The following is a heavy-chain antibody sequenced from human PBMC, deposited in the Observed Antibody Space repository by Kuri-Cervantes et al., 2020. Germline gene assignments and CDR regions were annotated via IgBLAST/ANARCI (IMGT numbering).Heavy chain of an antibody. J-gene: IGHJ5*02. CDR3: ARDYSADDFWSGYYRPLTWFDP. CDR2: ISAYNGNT. Sequence: ASVKVSCKASGGTFSSYAISWVRQAPGQGLEWMGWISAYNGNTNYAQKLQGRVTMTRDTSISTAYMELSRLRSDDTAVYYCARDYSADDFWSGYYRPLTWFDPWGQGTLVTVSS. V-gene: IGHV1-18*01. CDR1: GGTFSSYA. D-gene: IGHD3-3*01.